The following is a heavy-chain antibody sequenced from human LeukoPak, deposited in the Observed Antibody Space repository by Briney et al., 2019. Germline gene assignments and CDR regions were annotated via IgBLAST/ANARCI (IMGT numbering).Heavy chain of an antibody. CDR1: GFTFSSYS. Sequence: GGSLRXSCAASGFTFSSYSMNWVRQAPGKGLEWVSSISSSSSYIYYADSVKGRFTISRDNAKNSLYLQMNSLRAEDTAVYYCARDSLRLGELSTWFDSWGQGTLVTVSS. J-gene: IGHJ5*01. V-gene: IGHV3-21*01. CDR2: ISSSSSYI. CDR3: ARDSLRLGELSTWFDS. D-gene: IGHD3-16*02.